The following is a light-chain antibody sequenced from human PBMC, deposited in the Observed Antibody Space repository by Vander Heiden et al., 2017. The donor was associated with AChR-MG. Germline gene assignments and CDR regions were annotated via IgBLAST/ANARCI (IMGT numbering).Light chain of an antibody. J-gene: IGLJ1*01. Sequence: QSALPHPASMSGSPGQSITISCTGTSSDVGGYNYVSWYQQHPGKAPKLMIYDVSHRPSGVSNRFSGSKSGNTASLTISGLQAEDEADYYCSSYTSSSTYVFGTGTKVTVL. CDR3: SSYTSSSTYV. V-gene: IGLV2-14*01. CDR1: SSDVGGYNY. CDR2: DVS.